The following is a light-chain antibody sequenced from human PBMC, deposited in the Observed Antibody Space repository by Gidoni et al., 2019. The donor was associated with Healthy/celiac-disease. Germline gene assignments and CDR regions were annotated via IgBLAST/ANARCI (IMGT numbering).Light chain of an antibody. V-gene: IGKV3-20*01. CDR2: GAS. Sequence: QSPGTLSLSPGEIATLSCRASQSVSSSYLAWYQQKPGQAPRLLIYGASSRATGIPDRFSGSGSGTDFTLTISRLEPEDFAVYYCQQYGSSPQWTFXQXTKVEIK. CDR1: QSVSSSY. CDR3: QQYGSSPQWT. J-gene: IGKJ1*01.